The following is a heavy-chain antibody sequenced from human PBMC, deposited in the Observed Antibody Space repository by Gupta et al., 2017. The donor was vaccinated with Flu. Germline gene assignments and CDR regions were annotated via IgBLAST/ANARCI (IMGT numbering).Heavy chain of an antibody. CDR3: ARSVVYSSGWYYFDP. V-gene: IGHV2-5*02. J-gene: IGHJ4*02. D-gene: IGHD6-19*01. Sequence: QITLKESGPTLVKPTQTLTLTCTFSGFSLSSTGVGVGWIRQAPGKAPEWLTLVYWDDDKLYRPSLRRRLTITKDTSKNQVILTMTNMDVADTAIYHCARSVVYSSGWYYFDPCGPGIPVTVSS. CDR1: GFSLSSTGVG. CDR2: VYWDDDK.